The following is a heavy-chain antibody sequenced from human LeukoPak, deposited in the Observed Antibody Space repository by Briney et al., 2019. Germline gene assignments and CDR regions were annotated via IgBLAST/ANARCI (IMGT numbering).Heavy chain of an antibody. CDR1: GYTFTSYA. Sequence: ASVKVSCKASGYTFTSYAMNWVRQAPGQGLEWMGWINTNTGNPTYAQGFTGRFVFSLDTSVSTAYLQISSLKAEDTAVYYCARGVVLWFGELLSPYYYYMDVWGKGTTVTVSS. V-gene: IGHV7-4-1*02. CDR2: INTNTGNP. D-gene: IGHD3-10*01. J-gene: IGHJ6*03. CDR3: ARGVVLWFGELLSPYYYYMDV.